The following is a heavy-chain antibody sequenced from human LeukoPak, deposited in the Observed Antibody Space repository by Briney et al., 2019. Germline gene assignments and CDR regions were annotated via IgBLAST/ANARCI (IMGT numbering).Heavy chain of an antibody. CDR2: IKQDGSEK. V-gene: IGHV3-7*01. CDR1: GFTFSSYW. CDR3: ASGGSYYVY. J-gene: IGHJ4*02. D-gene: IGHD3-10*01. Sequence: GGSLRLSCAASGFTFSSYWMSWVRQAPWKGLEWVANIKQDGSEKYYVDSVKGRFTISRDNAKNSVYLQMNSLKDEDTAVYYCASGGSYYVYWGQGTLVTVSS.